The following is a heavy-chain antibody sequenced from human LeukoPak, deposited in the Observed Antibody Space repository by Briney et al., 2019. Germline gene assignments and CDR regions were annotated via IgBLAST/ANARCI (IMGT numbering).Heavy chain of an antibody. J-gene: IGHJ4*02. CDR3: AREISGYCSGGSCQRGYFDY. CDR2: ISAYNGNT. Sequence: ASVKVFCKASGYTFTTHDINWVRQATGQGLEWMGWISAYNGNTNYAQKLQGRVTMTTDTSTSTAYMELRSLRSDDTAVYYCAREISGYCSGGSCQRGYFDYWGQGTLVTVSS. CDR1: GYTFTTHD. V-gene: IGHV1-18*01. D-gene: IGHD2-15*01.